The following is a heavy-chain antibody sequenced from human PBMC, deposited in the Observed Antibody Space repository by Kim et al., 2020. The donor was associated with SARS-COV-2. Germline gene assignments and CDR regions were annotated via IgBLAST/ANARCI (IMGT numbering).Heavy chain of an antibody. CDR1: GGSFSGYY. V-gene: IGHV4-34*01. CDR2: INHSGST. CDR3: ARDRKYCSGGSCYSFDDY. Sequence: SETLSLTCAVYGGSFSGYYWSWIRQPPGKGLEWIGEINHSGSTNYNPSLKSRVTISVDTSKNQLSLKLSSVTAADTAVYYCARDRKYCSGGSCYSFDDYWGQGTLVTVSS. D-gene: IGHD2-15*01. J-gene: IGHJ4*02.